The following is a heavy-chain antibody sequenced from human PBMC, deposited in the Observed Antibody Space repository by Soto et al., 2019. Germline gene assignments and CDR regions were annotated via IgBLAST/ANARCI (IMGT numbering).Heavy chain of an antibody. CDR1: GFSLSTRGVA. Sequence: QITLKESGPTLVKPTQTLTLTCTFSGFSLSTRGVAVGWFRQPPGKALEWLALIYWDEDKWDSPSLKSRLTITDDTSKHQVVLTMTNMDPVDTATYYCAHRPRGYAYYFDYWGQGTLVTVSS. D-gene: IGHD5-12*01. V-gene: IGHV2-5*02. J-gene: IGHJ4*02. CDR2: IYWDEDK. CDR3: AHRPRGYAYYFDY.